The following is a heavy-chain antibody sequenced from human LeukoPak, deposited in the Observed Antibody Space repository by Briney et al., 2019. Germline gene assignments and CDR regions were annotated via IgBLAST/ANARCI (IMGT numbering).Heavy chain of an antibody. J-gene: IGHJ4*02. V-gene: IGHV4-59*01. CDR2: IYSGGTT. CDR3: ARATSIYEAFDY. Sequence: PSETLSLTCTVSGGSISSYYWSWIRQPPGKGLEWIGDIYSGGTTKYNPSLKSRVSMSVDTSKNLLSLKLNSVTASDTAVYYCARATSIYEAFDYWGQGILVTVSS. D-gene: IGHD2-21*02. CDR1: GGSISSYY.